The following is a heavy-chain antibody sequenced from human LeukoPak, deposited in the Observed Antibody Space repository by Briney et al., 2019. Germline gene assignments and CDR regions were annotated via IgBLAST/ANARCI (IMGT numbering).Heavy chain of an antibody. CDR2: MNPNSGNT. CDR1: GGTFSSYA. V-gene: IGHV1-8*02. D-gene: IGHD2-15*01. J-gene: IGHJ3*02. Sequence: ASVKVSCKASGGTFSSYAINWVRQATGQGLEWMGWMNPNSGNTGYAQKFQGRVTMTRNTSISTAYMELSSLRSEDTAVYYCARRGSLGYCSGGSCYNDAFDIWGQGTMVTVSS. CDR3: ARRGSLGYCSGGSCYNDAFDI.